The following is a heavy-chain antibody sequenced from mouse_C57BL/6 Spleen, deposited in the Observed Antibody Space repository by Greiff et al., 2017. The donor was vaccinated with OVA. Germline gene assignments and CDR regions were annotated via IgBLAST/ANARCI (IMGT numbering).Heavy chain of an antibody. Sequence: QVQLQQSGAELARPGASVKLSCKASGYTFTSYGISWVKQRTGQGLEWLGEIYPRSGNTYYNEKFKGKATLTSDKSSSTAYMERRSLTSEDSSVYFCARSGDGTLYYYAMDYWGQGTSVTVSS. CDR1: GYTFTSYG. CDR3: ARSGDGTLYYYAMDY. J-gene: IGHJ4*01. V-gene: IGHV1-81*01. D-gene: IGHD3-1*01. CDR2: IYPRSGNT.